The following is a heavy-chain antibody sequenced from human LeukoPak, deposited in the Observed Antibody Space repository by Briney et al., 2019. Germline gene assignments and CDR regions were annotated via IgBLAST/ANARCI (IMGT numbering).Heavy chain of an antibody. J-gene: IGHJ5*02. CDR3: VRRITVSATNWFDP. CDR2: IYYTGTT. V-gene: IGHV4-59*01. CDR1: GASISSSF. D-gene: IGHD6-19*01. Sequence: SETLSLTCTVSGASISSSFWSWIRQSPGKGLEWIAYIYYTGTTYYNPSLKSRLTMSVDTSKNQFSLRLSSVTAADTAIYYCVRRITVSATNWFDPWGQGTLVTVSS.